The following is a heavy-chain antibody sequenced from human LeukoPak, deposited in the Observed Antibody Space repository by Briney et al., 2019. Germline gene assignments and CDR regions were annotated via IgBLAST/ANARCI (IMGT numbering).Heavy chain of an antibody. CDR1: GFTFSRYS. Sequence: GGSLRLPCAASGFTFSRYSMNWVRQPPGKGLEWVSYITSRSSGTNYAESVKGRFTISRDNAKNSLYLQMNSLRDDDTAVYYCARDPLGSGLFDYWGQGTLVTVSS. D-gene: IGHD6-19*01. J-gene: IGHJ4*02. CDR3: ARDPLGSGLFDY. V-gene: IGHV3-48*02. CDR2: ITSRSSGT.